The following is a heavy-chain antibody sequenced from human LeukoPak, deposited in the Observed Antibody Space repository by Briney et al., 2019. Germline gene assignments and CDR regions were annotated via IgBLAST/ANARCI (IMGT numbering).Heavy chain of an antibody. V-gene: IGHV1-2*02. J-gene: IGHJ4*02. CDR3: ARDRHWNQGNFDY. D-gene: IGHD1-1*01. CDR1: GYTITGYY. Sequence: ASVEVSCKASGYTITGYYIHWVRQAPGQGLEWMGWINPNSGDTNYAQKFQGRVTMTRDTSINTAFMELSRLRSGDTAVYYCARDRHWNQGNFDYWGQGTLVTVSS. CDR2: INPNSGDT.